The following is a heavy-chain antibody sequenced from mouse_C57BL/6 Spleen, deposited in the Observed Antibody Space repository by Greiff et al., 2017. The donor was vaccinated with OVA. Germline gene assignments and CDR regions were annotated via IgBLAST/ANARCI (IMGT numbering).Heavy chain of an antibody. J-gene: IGHJ2*01. CDR1: GYTFTSYW. CDR2: IYPADSET. D-gene: IGHD1-1*01. V-gene: IGHV1-61*01. CDR3: GRDDYYGSSPYYFDY. Sequence: QVQLKQPGAELVRPGSSVKLSCKASGYTFTSYWIDWVKQRPGQGLEWIGNIYPADSETHYNQKFKDKATLTVDKSSSTAYMQLSSLTSDDSAVYYCGRDDYYGSSPYYFDYWGQGTTLTVSS.